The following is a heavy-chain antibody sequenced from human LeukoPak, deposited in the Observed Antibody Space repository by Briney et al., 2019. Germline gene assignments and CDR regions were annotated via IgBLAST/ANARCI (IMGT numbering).Heavy chain of an antibody. CDR2: IYYSGST. Sequence: SETLSLTCTVSGGSISSGGYYWSWIRQHPGKGLEWIGYIYYSGSTYYNPSLKSRVTISVDTSKNQFSPKLSSVTAADTAVYYCARRGGSGSYYSIGYWGQGTLVTVSS. CDR1: GGSISSGGYY. J-gene: IGHJ4*02. V-gene: IGHV4-31*03. CDR3: ARRGGSGSYYSIGY. D-gene: IGHD3-10*01.